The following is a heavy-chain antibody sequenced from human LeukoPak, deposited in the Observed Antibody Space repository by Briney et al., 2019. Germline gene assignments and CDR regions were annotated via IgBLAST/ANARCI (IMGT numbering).Heavy chain of an antibody. CDR3: ARDSNRVGDSSGYYWDFDY. J-gene: IGHJ4*02. Sequence: GASVKVSCKASGYTFTSYAMNWVRQAPGQGLEWMGWINTNTGNPTYAQGFTGRFVFSLDTSVSTAYLQISSLKAEDTAVYYCARDSNRVGDSSGYYWDFDYWGQGTLVTVSS. CDR1: GYTFTSYA. V-gene: IGHV7-4-1*02. D-gene: IGHD3-22*01. CDR2: INTNTGNP.